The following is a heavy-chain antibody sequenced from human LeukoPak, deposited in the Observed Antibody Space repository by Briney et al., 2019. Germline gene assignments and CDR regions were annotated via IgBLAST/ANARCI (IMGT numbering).Heavy chain of an antibody. CDR3: AKGISSSVNWYFDL. Sequence: PGGSLRLSCAASGFTFSNYWMSWVRQAPGKGLEWVANIKQDGSEKYYVDSVKGQFTVSRDNAKNSLYLQINSLRAEDMALYYCAKGISSSVNWYFDLWGRGTLVTVSS. D-gene: IGHD3-10*01. CDR1: GFTFSNYW. CDR2: IKQDGSEK. V-gene: IGHV3-7*03. J-gene: IGHJ2*01.